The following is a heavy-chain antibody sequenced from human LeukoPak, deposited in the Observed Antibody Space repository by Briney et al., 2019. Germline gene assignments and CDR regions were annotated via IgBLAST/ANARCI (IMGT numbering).Heavy chain of an antibody. V-gene: IGHV4-39*01. CDR1: GGSISSSSYY. J-gene: IGHJ4*02. D-gene: IGHD3-22*01. Sequence: SETLSLTCTVSGGSISSSSYYWGWIRQPPGKGLEWIGSIYYSGSTYYNPSLKSRVTISVDTSKNQFSLKLSSVTAADTAVYYCASIPANYDSSGYYQGFDYWGQGTLVTVSS. CDR2: IYYSGST. CDR3: ASIPANYDSSGYYQGFDY.